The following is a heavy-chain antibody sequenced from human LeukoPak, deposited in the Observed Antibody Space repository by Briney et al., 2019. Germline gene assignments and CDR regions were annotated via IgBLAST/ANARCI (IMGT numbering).Heavy chain of an antibody. CDR2: ISGSGGST. V-gene: IGHV3-23*01. J-gene: IGHJ6*02. CDR3: AKVREPYCSSTSCHGMDV. D-gene: IGHD2-2*01. CDR1: GFTFSSYW. Sequence: PGGSLRLSCAASGFTFSSYWMSWVRQAPGKGLEWVSAISGSGGSTYYADSVKGRFTISRDNSKNTLYLQMNSLRAEDTAVYYCAKVREPYCSSTSCHGMDVWGQGTTVTVSS.